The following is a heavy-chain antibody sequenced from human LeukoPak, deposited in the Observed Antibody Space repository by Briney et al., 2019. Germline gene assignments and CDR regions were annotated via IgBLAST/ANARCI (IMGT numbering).Heavy chain of an antibody. V-gene: IGHV1-2*02. CDR3: ARFYSGYGNYYYYMDV. Sequence: ASVKVSCKASGYNFTGYYLHWVRQAPGQGLEWMGWINPNTGGTNYAQKFQGRVTMTRDTSISTAYMELSRLRSDDTAMYYCARFYSGYGNYYYYMDVWGKGTTVTVSS. J-gene: IGHJ6*03. CDR2: INPNTGGT. D-gene: IGHD5-12*01. CDR1: GYNFTGYY.